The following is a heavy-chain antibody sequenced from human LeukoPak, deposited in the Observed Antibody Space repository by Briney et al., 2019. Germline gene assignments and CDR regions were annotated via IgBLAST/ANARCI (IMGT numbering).Heavy chain of an antibody. D-gene: IGHD6-13*01. CDR3: ARAAYSSSFNWFDP. CDR2: INSDGSST. Sequence: GGSLRLSCAASGFTFSSYWMHWVRQAPGKGLVWVSRINSDGSSTIYADSVKGRFTISRDNAKNTLFLQMNSLRAEDTAVYYCARAAYSSSFNWFDPWGQGTLVTVSS. J-gene: IGHJ5*02. CDR1: GFTFSSYW. V-gene: IGHV3-74*01.